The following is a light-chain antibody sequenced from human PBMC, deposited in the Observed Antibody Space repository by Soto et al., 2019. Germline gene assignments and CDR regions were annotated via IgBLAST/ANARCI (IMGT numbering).Light chain of an antibody. CDR2: DAS. CDR1: QSVSSL. V-gene: IGKV3-11*01. Sequence: EIVLTQSPATLSLSPGERATLSCRASQSVSSLLAWYQQKPGQAPRLLIYDASNRATGIPARFSGSGSGTDFTLTNSSLEPEAFAIYYCHQRSNWPPSFGPGTTVDI. J-gene: IGKJ3*01. CDR3: HQRSNWPPS.